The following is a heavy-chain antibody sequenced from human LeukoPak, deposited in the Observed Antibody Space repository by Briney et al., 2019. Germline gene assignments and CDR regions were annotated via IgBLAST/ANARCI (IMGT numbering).Heavy chain of an antibody. CDR3: AKDLSPSYYYGSGSYYTSTAGY. CDR2: INHTGST. CDR1: GGSFSSYY. V-gene: IGHV4-34*01. Sequence: SETLSLTCAVYGGSFSSYYWSWIRQPPGKGLEWIGEINHTGSTKYNPSLKSRVSISVDTSKNQFSLKLSSVTAADTAVYYCAKDLSPSYYYGSGSYYTSTAGYWGQGTLVTVSS. J-gene: IGHJ1*01. D-gene: IGHD3-10*01.